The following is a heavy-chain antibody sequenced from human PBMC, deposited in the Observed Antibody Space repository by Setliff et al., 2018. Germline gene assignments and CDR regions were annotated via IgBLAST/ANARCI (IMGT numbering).Heavy chain of an antibody. J-gene: IGHJ6*03. D-gene: IGHD2-21*02. Sequence: PSETLSLTCTVSGGSISSDVYYWSWIRQPPGKGLEWIGYIYSSGSTYYNPSLKSRVSISVDTSKNQFSLKLSSVTAADTAVYYCARGLTCSGADCFFFYDSTSDYYYMDVWGNGTPVTVSS. CDR1: GGSISSDVYY. CDR2: IYSSGST. V-gene: IGHV4-30-4*08. CDR3: ARGLTCSGADCFFFYDSTSDYYYMDV.